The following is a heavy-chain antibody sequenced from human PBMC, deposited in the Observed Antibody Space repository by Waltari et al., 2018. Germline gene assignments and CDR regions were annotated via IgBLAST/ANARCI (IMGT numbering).Heavy chain of an antibody. Sequence: QLQLQESGPGLVKPSETLSLTCTVSGGSISSSSYYWGWIRQPPGKGLEWIGMIYYSGSTYYNPSLKSRVTISVDTSKNQFSLKLSSVTAADTAVYYCARPPYYDILTGYYHLPYWGQGTLVTVSS. J-gene: IGHJ4*02. CDR3: ARPPYYDILTGYYHLPY. CDR1: GGSISSSSYY. CDR2: IYYSGST. V-gene: IGHV4-39*01. D-gene: IGHD3-9*01.